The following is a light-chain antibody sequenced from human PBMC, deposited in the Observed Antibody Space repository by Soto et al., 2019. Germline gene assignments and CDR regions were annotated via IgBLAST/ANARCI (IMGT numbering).Light chain of an antibody. CDR1: QSVSSNY. CDR3: QQRSNSPWT. V-gene: IGKV3D-20*02. CDR2: GAS. J-gene: IGKJ1*01. Sequence: EIVLTQSPGTLSLSPGERATLSCRASQSVSSNYLAWYQQKPGQAPRLLIYGASSRATGIPDRFSGSGSGTEFTLTISSLEPEDFAVYYCQQRSNSPWTFGQGTKVDIK.